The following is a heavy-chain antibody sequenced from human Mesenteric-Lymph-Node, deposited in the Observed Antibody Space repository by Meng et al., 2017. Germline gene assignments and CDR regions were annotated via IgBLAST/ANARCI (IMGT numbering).Heavy chain of an antibody. V-gene: IGHV3-23*01. CDR2: IKAGSGIS. D-gene: IGHD3-3*01. Sequence: GESLKISCAASGFTFNNYAMSWVRQAPGKGLEWVSMIKAGSGISKYADSVKGRLTISRDDSRNTVYLQMNSLRAEDTALYYCAKSFDSGSSTFDSWGQGLLVTVSS. J-gene: IGHJ4*02. CDR3: AKSFDSGSSTFDS. CDR1: GFTFNNYA.